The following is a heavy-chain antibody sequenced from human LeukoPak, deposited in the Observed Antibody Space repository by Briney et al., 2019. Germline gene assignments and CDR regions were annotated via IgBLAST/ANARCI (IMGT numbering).Heavy chain of an antibody. V-gene: IGHV4-34*01. J-gene: IGHJ1*01. CDR2: INHSGST. D-gene: IGHD3-22*01. Sequence: SETLSLTCAVYGGSFSGYYWSWIRQPPGKGLEWIGEINHSGSTNHNPSLKSRVTVSVDTSKNQFSLKLSSVTAADTAVYYCVTGTYYYDSSGYSRLPFQHWGQGTLVTVSS. CDR3: VTGTYYYDSSGYSRLPFQH. CDR1: GGSFSGYY.